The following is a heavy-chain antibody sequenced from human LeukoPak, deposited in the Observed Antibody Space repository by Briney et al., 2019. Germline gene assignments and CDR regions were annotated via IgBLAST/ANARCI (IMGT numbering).Heavy chain of an antibody. Sequence: GGSLRLSCAATGFTFRSYAIYWVRQAPGKGLEWGSGISGSGGDTYFADSVKGRFTISRDNSKNTVFLQMDSLRAEDTAVYYCAKTTAGYSSGRYPGWPIDYWGQGTLVTVSS. CDR2: ISGSGGDT. J-gene: IGHJ4*02. V-gene: IGHV3-23*01. CDR1: GFTFRSYA. CDR3: AKTTAGYSSGRYPGWPIDY. D-gene: IGHD6-19*01.